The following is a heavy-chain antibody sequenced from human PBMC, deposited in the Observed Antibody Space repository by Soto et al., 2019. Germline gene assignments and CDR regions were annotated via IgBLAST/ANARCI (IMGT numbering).Heavy chain of an antibody. Sequence: GASVKVSCKASGYTFNRYQMHWVRQAPGEGLEWMGIINPSDGSTSYAQKLQGRVTMTRDTSTSTVYMELNSLRSEVTAVYYCARHLGMDVWGQGTTVTVSS. CDR2: INPSDGST. CDR1: GYTFNRYQ. CDR3: ARHLGMDV. V-gene: IGHV1-46*02. J-gene: IGHJ6*02.